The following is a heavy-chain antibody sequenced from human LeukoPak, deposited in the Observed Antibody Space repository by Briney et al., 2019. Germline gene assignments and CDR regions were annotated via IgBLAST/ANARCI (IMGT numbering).Heavy chain of an antibody. D-gene: IGHD3-16*01. CDR2: INPGNGDT. V-gene: IGHV1-3*03. J-gene: IGHJ4*02. CDR3: TLYNY. Sequence: ASGKVSCKTSGYSFTIQDMHWVRQAPGQSLEWMGCINPGNGDTKYSQEFQGRVTITRDTSATTDYMELSSLRSDDMAVYYCTLYNYWGQGTLVTVSS. CDR1: GYSFTIQD.